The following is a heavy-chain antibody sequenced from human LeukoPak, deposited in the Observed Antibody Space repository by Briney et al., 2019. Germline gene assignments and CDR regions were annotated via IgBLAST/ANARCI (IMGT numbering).Heavy chain of an antibody. Sequence: SETLSLTCTVSGGSISSYYWSWIRQPAGKGLEWIGRIYTSGSTNYNPSLKGRVTMSVDTSKNQFSLKLSSVTAADTAVYYCARGRPLWFGELSANNFDYWGQGTLVTVSS. CDR3: ARGRPLWFGELSANNFDY. V-gene: IGHV4-4*07. CDR2: IYTSGST. CDR1: GGSISSYY. J-gene: IGHJ4*02. D-gene: IGHD3-10*01.